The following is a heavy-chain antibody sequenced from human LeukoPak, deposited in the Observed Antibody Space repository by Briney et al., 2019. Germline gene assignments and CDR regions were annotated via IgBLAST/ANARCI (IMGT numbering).Heavy chain of an antibody. CDR2: IYSGGST. V-gene: IGHV3-66*01. CDR3: ARGRRLGELSLFF. J-gene: IGHJ4*02. CDR1: GFTVSSNY. Sequence: GGSLRLSCAASGFTVSSNYMSWVRQAPGKGLEWVSVIYSGGSTYYADSVKGRFTISRDNSKSTLYLQMNSLRAEDTAVYYCARGRRLGELSLFFWGQGTLVTVSS. D-gene: IGHD3-16*02.